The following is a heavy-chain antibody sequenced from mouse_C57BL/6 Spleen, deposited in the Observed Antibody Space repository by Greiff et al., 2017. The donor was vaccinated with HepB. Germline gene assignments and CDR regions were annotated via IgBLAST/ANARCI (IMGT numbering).Heavy chain of an antibody. CDR2: ISDGGTYT. Sequence: EAQRVESGGGSAKPGGSLKLPCAASGFNFRSYAMSWVRQPPEKRLESVATISDGGTYTKYPDNVKGRFTNSGDNDKNNQYMQMSHLKSEDTAVYYCAREDYYGRSWAYWGQGTLVTVSA. CDR1: GFNFRSYA. V-gene: IGHV5-4*01. J-gene: IGHJ3*01. CDR3: AREDYYGRSWAY. D-gene: IGHD1-1*01.